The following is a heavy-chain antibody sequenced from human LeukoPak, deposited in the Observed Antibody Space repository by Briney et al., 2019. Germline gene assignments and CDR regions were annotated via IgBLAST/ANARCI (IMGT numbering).Heavy chain of an antibody. Sequence: ASVKVSCKASGYTFTGYYMHWVRQAPGQGLEWMGRINPNSGGTNYAQKFQGRVTMTRDTSISTAYMELSRLRSDDTAVYYCARGRVVAATSEPNWFDPWGQGTLVTVSS. CDR1: GYTFTGYY. J-gene: IGHJ5*02. D-gene: IGHD2-15*01. V-gene: IGHV1-2*06. CDR3: ARGRVVAATSEPNWFDP. CDR2: INPNSGGT.